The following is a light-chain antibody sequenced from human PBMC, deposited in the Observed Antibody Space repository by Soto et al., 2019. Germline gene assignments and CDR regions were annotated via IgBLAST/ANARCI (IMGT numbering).Light chain of an antibody. CDR1: SSNIGRNT. V-gene: IGLV1-44*01. J-gene: IGLJ2*01. Sequence: QSVVTQPPSASGTPGQRVTIACSGSSSNIGRNTVHWYQQLPGTTPKLLIYSNDQRPSGVPDRFYGSKSGSSASLAISGLQSEDEADYYCAALDDSLNGVVFGGGTKLTVL. CDR2: SND. CDR3: AALDDSLNGVV.